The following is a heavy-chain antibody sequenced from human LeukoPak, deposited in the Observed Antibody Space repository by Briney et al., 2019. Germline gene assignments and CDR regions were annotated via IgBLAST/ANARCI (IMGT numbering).Heavy chain of an antibody. CDR3: ARDRDGYNYGDY. Sequence: GGSLRLSCAASGFTFSSYSMNWVRQAPGKGLEWVSSISSSSSYIYYADSVKGRFTISRDNAKNSLYLQMSSLRAEDTAVYYCARDRDGYNYGDYWGQGTLVTVSS. J-gene: IGHJ4*02. CDR1: GFTFSSYS. V-gene: IGHV3-21*01. D-gene: IGHD5-24*01. CDR2: ISSSSSYI.